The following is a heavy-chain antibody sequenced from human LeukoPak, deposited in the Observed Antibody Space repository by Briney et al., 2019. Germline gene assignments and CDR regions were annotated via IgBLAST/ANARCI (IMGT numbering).Heavy chain of an antibody. V-gene: IGHV1-69*13. Sequence: ASVKVSCKASGGTFSSYAISWVRQAPGQGLEWMGGIIPIFGTANYAQKFQGRVTITADESTSTAYMELSRLRSDGTAVYYCARSYYYDSSGYILITYFDYWGQGTLVTVSS. CDR3: ARSYYYDSSGYILITYFDY. CDR2: IIPIFGTA. CDR1: GGTFSSYA. D-gene: IGHD3-22*01. J-gene: IGHJ4*02.